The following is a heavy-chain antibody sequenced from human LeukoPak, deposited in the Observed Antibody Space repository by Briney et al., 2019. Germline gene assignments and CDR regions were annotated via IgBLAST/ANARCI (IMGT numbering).Heavy chain of an antibody. CDR1: GLTFRNYW. V-gene: IGHV3-23*01. Sequence: GGALRLSCTASGLTFRNYWMSWVGQAPGKGLEWVSTISGSGDRTDYADSVKGRFNISRDNSKNTLYLQMNRLRAEDTAGYFCAKEGMAGAGADYFDYWGQGTLVTVSS. D-gene: IGHD6-13*01. CDR2: ISGSGDRT. CDR3: AKEGMAGAGADYFDY. J-gene: IGHJ4*02.